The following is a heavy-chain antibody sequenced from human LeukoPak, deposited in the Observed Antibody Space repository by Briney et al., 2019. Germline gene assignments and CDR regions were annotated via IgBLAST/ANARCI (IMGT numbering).Heavy chain of an antibody. CDR3: ARGQLLLYFDN. Sequence: PSETLSLTCTVSGGSISSGDYYWSWIRQPPGKGLEWIGYIYYSGSTYYNPSLKSRVTISVGTSKNQFSLKLSSVTAADTAVYYCARGQLLLYFDNWGQGTLVTVSS. CDR1: GGSISSGDYY. J-gene: IGHJ4*02. CDR2: IYYSGST. D-gene: IGHD2-2*01. V-gene: IGHV4-30-4*01.